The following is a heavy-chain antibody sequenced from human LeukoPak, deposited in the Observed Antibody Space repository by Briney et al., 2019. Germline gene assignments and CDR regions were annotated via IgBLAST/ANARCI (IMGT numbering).Heavy chain of an antibody. Sequence: GGSLRPSCAASGFTFSSSWMHWVRQAPGKGLVWVSRIKSDGSGATYADSVKDRFTISRDNAKNTLYLQMNSLRAEDTAVYYCARDRYYVLDYWGQGILVTVSS. CDR1: GFTFSSSW. J-gene: IGHJ4*02. D-gene: IGHD3-10*02. V-gene: IGHV3-74*03. CDR2: IKSDGSGA. CDR3: ARDRYYVLDY.